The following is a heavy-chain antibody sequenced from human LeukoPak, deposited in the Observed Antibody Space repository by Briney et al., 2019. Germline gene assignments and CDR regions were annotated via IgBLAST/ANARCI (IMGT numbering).Heavy chain of an antibody. D-gene: IGHD6-19*01. CDR3: ARGRAVSGTYFDY. J-gene: IGHJ4*02. CDR2: INWNGGST. CDR1: GFTFDDYG. Sequence: PGGSLRLSCAASGFTFDDYGMSWVRQAPGKGLEWVSGINWNGGSTYYADSVKGRFTISRDNSKNTLYLQMNSLRAEDTAVYYCARGRAVSGTYFDYWGQGTLVSVSS. V-gene: IGHV3-20*04.